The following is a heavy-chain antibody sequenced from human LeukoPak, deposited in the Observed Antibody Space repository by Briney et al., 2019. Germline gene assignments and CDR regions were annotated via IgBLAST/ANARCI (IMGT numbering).Heavy chain of an antibody. CDR3: AKVVGTGTTPTDY. J-gene: IGHJ4*02. D-gene: IGHD1-1*01. V-gene: IGHV3-23*01. Sequence: PGGSLRLSCAASGFTFNKYAMTWVRQAPGKGLVWVAVISASGDSTDYADSVKGRFTISRDNSKNTLSLQMNSLRVEDTAVYYCAKVVGTGTTPTDYWGQGTLVTVSS. CDR1: GFTFNKYA. CDR2: ISASGDST.